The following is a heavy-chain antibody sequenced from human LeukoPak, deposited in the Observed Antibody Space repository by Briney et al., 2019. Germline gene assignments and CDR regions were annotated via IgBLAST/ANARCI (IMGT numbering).Heavy chain of an antibody. CDR3: ARDRDYYYYMDV. J-gene: IGHJ6*03. Sequence: GGSLRLSCAASGFTFSSYSMNWVRQAPGKGLEWVSSISSSSSYIYYADSVKGRFTISRDNAKNSLYLQMNSLRAEDTAVYYCARDRDYYYYMDVWGKGTTVTVSS. V-gene: IGHV3-21*01. CDR2: ISSSSSYI. CDR1: GFTFSSYS.